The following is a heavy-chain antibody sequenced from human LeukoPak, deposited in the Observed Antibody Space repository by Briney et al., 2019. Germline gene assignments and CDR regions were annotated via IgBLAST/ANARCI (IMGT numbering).Heavy chain of an antibody. V-gene: IGHV3-7*01. CDR3: ARDFGRRPWRFKMGNYMDV. CDR2: IKQDGSDK. D-gene: IGHD3-10*01. Sequence: SGGSLRLSCAPSGFIFSSYWMSWVRQAPGQGLEWVATIKQDGSDKYYVDSVKGRFTASRDNAKNSLYLQMNSLRAEDTAVYYCARDFGRRPWRFKMGNYMDVWGKGTTVTVSS. J-gene: IGHJ6*03. CDR1: GFIFSSYW.